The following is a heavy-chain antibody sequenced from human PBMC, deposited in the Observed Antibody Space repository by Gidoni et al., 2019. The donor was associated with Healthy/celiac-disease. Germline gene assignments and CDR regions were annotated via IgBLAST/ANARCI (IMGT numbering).Heavy chain of an antibody. CDR3: TCTWNDRNYYYYYMDV. CDR1: GCPFSSAW. CDR2: IKSKTDGGTT. D-gene: IGHD1-1*01. V-gene: IGHV3-15*01. Sequence: VQLVESGGGVVQRGGPLRLSCAASGCPFSSAWMSWVRQEPGRGLEWVGRIKSKTDGGTTDYAAPVEGRFTISRDDSKNTLYLQMNSLKTEDTAVYYCTCTWNDRNYYYYYMDVWGKGITVTVSS. J-gene: IGHJ6*03.